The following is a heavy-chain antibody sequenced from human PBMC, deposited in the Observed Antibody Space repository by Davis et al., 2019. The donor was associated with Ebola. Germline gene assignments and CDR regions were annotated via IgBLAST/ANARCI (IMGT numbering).Heavy chain of an antibody. D-gene: IGHD3-3*01. CDR3: ARSGLSFGVVKYHYGMDA. Sequence: GESLKISCAASGFIFSDYGMHWVRRAPGKGLEWVGDISYDGSIKYYADSVKGRFTISRDNAKKTMYLQMNSLRGEDTAVYYCARSGLSFGVVKYHYGMDAWGKGTTVTVSS. CDR2: ISYDGSIK. V-gene: IGHV3-30*03. CDR1: GFIFSDYG. J-gene: IGHJ6*04.